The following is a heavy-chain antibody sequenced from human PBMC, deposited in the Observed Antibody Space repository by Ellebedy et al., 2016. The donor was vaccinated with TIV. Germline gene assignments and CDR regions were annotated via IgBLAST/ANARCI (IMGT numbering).Heavy chain of an antibody. CDR1: GFTFSYYA. J-gene: IGHJ4*02. Sequence: GESLKISCAASGFTFSYYALHWVRQAPGKGLEWVAVISDDGTSEHYGDSVKGRFTISRDNSKHTLYMQMNSLRVEDTAVYYCAVSRWAAAGLYYFDFWGQGTLVTVSS. CDR3: AVSRWAAAGLYYFDF. D-gene: IGHD6-13*01. V-gene: IGHV3-30-3*01. CDR2: ISDDGTSE.